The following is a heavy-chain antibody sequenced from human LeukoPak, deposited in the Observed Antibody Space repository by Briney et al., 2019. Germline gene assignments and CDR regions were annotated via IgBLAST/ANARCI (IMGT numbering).Heavy chain of an antibody. CDR2: IYPGDSDT. Sequence: GESLKISCKGSGYSFTSYWIGWVRQMPGKGLEWMGIIYPGDSDTRYSPSFQGQVTISADKSISTAYLQWSSLKASDTAMYYCARRYCSGGSCYWFDPWGQGTLDTVSS. J-gene: IGHJ5*02. CDR1: GYSFTSYW. CDR3: ARRYCSGGSCYWFDP. D-gene: IGHD2-15*01. V-gene: IGHV5-51*01.